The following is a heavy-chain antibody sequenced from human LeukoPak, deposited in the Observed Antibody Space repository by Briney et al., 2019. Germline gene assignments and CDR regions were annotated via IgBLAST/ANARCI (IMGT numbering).Heavy chain of an antibody. CDR3: ARPGVNYYYYYYMDV. J-gene: IGHJ6*03. V-gene: IGHV4-39*01. CDR2: IYYSGRT. Sequence: SETLSLTCTVSGGSISSSSYYWGWIRQPPGKGLEWIGSIYYSGRTYYNPSLKSRVTISVDTSKNQFSLKLSSVTAADTAVYYCARPGVNYYYYYYMDVWGKGTTVTVS. D-gene: IGHD7-27*01. CDR1: GGSISSSSYY.